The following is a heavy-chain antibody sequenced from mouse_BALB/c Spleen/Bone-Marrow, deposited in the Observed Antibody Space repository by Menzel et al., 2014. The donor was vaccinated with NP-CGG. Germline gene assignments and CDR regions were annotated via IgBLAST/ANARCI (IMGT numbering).Heavy chain of an antibody. CDR1: GFTFSNYG. CDR3: ARGYDYSSWFAY. CDR2: INVNGDTT. D-gene: IGHD2-4*01. V-gene: IGHV5-6-3*01. Sequence: EVKLVESGGGLVQPGGSLKLSCAASGFTFSNYGMSWVRPTPDKRLEMIATINVNGDTTYHPDSVKGRFTISRDNVENTLYLQMSSLKSEDTAMYYCARGYDYSSWFAYWGQGTLVTVSA. J-gene: IGHJ3*01.